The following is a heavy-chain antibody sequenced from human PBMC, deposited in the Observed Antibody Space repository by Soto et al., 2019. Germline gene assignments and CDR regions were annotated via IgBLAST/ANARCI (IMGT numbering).Heavy chain of an antibody. J-gene: IGHJ5*02. V-gene: IGHV4-39*01. CDR1: GDSISSSSYY. CDR3: ARQLLWFGELLLFREFDP. Sequence: LSLTCTVSGDSISSSSYYWGWIRQPPGKGLEWIGSIYYSGSTYYNPSLKSRVTISVDTSKNQFSLKLSSVTAADTAVYYCARQLLWFGELLLFREFDPWGQGTLVTVSS. D-gene: IGHD3-10*01. CDR2: IYYSGST.